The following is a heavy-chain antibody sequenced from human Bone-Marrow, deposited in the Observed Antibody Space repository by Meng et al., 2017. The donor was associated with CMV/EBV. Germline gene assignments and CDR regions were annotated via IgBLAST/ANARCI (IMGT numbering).Heavy chain of an antibody. V-gene: IGHV1-2*02. CDR2: MNPRNGDT. Sequence: SCEPSGYRFSDHLIHWVRQAPGQGLEWMGWMNPRNGDTKYAQMFRGRVTLTRDTSIGTAYIQLNRLTSDDTAVYYCARGVGSSWFDPWGQGALVTVSS. CDR3: ARGVGSSWFDP. CDR1: GYRFSDHL. J-gene: IGHJ5*02. D-gene: IGHD2-2*01.